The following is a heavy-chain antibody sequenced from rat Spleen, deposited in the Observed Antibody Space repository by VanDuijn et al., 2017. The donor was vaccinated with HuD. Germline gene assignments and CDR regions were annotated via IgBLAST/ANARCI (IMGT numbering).Heavy chain of an antibody. D-gene: IGHD1-9*01. J-gene: IGHJ3*01. CDR2: ISYEGSST. CDR3: ARHPTYYGFDGDWFAC. Sequence: EVQLVESGGGLVQPGRSMKLSCAASGFTFSSFPMAWVRQAPTKGLEWVASISYEGSSTYYGDSVKGRFTISRDNAKSTLYLQMDSLRSEDTATYYCARHPTYYGFDGDWFACWGQGTLVTVSS. V-gene: IGHV5-46*01. CDR1: GFTFSSFP.